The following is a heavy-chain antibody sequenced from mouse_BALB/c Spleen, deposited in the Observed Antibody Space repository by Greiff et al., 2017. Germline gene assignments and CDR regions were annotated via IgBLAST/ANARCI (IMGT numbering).Heavy chain of an antibody. CDR3: ARSLYGNYEGY. D-gene: IGHD2-10*02. CDR2: IYPGDGDT. CDR1: GYTFTSYW. V-gene: IGHV1-87*01. Sequence: QVQLKESGAELARPGASVKLSCKASGYTFTSYWMQWVKQRPGQGLEWIGAIYPGDGDTRYTQKFKGKATLTADKSSSTAYMQLSSLASEDSAVYYCARSLYGNYEGYWGQGTTLTVSS. J-gene: IGHJ2*01.